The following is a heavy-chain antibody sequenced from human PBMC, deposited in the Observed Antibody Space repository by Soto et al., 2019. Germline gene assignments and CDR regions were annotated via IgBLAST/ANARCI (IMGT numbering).Heavy chain of an antibody. V-gene: IGHV3-30-3*01. J-gene: IGHJ6*02. CDR3: ARDQRELLNYYYYGMDV. D-gene: IGHD1-26*01. CDR2: ISYDGSNK. Sequence: LRLSCAASGFTFSSYAMHWVRQAPGKGLEWVAVISYDGSNKYYADSVKGRFTISRDNSKNTLYLQMNSLRAEDTAVYYCARDQRELLNYYYYGMDVWGQGTTVTVSS. CDR1: GFTFSSYA.